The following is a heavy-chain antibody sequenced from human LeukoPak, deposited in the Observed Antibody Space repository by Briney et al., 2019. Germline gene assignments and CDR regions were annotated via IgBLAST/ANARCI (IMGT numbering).Heavy chain of an antibody. CDR1: GGSISSYY. J-gene: IGHJ4*02. V-gene: IGHV4-59*08. CDR2: LSSSGST. CDR3: ARHRGLGATTGNFDY. D-gene: IGHD1-26*01. Sequence: PSETLSLTCTVSGGSISSYYWSWIRQPPGKGLEWIGYLSSSGSTNYNPSLKSRVTISVDTSKNQFSLKLSSVTAADTAVYYCARHRGLGATTGNFDYWGPGTLVTVSS.